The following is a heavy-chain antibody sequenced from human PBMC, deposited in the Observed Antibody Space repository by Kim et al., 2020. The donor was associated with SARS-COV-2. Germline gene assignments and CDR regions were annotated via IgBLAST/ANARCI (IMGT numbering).Heavy chain of an antibody. CDR1: GGSISSSSYY. J-gene: IGHJ3*02. CDR2: IYYSGST. CDR3: ARPYLYYDSSGYSDAFDI. V-gene: IGHV4-39*01. D-gene: IGHD3-22*01. Sequence: SETLSLTCTVSGGSISSSSYYWGWIRQPPGKGLEWIGSIYYSGSTYYNPSLKSRVTISVDTSKNQFSLKLSSVTAADTAVYYCARPYLYYDSSGYSDAFDIWGQGTMVTVSS.